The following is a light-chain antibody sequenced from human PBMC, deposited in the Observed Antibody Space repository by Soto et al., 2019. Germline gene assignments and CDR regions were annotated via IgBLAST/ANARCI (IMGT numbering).Light chain of an antibody. CDR1: QSISSY. Sequence: DIQMTQSPSSLSASVGDRVTITCRASQSISSYLNWYQQKPGKAPKLLIYAASSLQSGVPSRFSGSVSGTEFTLTISSLQPDDFATYYCQQYSAKWAFGQGTKVDIK. J-gene: IGKJ1*01. CDR2: AAS. CDR3: QQYSAKWA. V-gene: IGKV1-39*01.